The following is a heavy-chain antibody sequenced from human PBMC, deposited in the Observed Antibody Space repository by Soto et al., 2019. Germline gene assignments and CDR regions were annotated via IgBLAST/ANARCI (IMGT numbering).Heavy chain of an antibody. D-gene: IGHD5-12*01. CDR2: TYYGSKWYN. V-gene: IGHV6-1*01. CDR1: GDSVSSNSAA. J-gene: IGHJ5*02. Sequence: SQTLSLTCGISGDSVSSNSAAWNWIRQSPSRGLEWLGRTYYGSKWYNDYAISVKSRITINPDTSKNQFSLQLNSVTPEDAAVYYCARMGGYDFWFDPWGRGTLVTVS. CDR3: ARMGGYDFWFDP.